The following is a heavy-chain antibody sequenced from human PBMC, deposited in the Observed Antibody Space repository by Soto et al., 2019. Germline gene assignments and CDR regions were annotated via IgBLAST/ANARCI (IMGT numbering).Heavy chain of an antibody. J-gene: IGHJ5*02. Sequence: EVQLVQSGAEVKKPGESLRISCKGSGYSFTSYWISWVRQMPGKGLEWMGRIDPSDSYTNYSPSFQGHVTISADKSISTAYLQWSSLKASDTAMYYCARTIVEYSSGWYDWFDPWGQGTLVTVSS. D-gene: IGHD6-19*01. CDR1: GYSFTSYW. V-gene: IGHV5-10-1*03. CDR3: ARTIVEYSSGWYDWFDP. CDR2: IDPSDSYT.